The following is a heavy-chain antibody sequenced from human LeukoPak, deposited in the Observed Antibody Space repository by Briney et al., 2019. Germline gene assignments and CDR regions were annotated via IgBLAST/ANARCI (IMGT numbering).Heavy chain of an antibody. CDR3: AKDPYWSIEY. Sequence: GGSLRLSCAASGFDFSSNWMHWVRHAPGQGLVWVSRIKGDGISTNYADSVKGRFTISRDIAKNTLYLQMNSLRAEDTGVYYFAKDPYWSIEYWGRGTLVTVSS. V-gene: IGHV3-74*01. CDR1: GFDFSSNW. D-gene: IGHD3-3*01. J-gene: IGHJ4*02. CDR2: IKGDGIST.